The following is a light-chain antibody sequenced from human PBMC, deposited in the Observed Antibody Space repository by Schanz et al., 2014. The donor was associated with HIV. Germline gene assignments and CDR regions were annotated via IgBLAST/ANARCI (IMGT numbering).Light chain of an antibody. CDR2: GAS. V-gene: IGKV3-20*01. J-gene: IGKJ5*01. CDR3: QQYGSSPAIT. CDR1: QSVNSNF. Sequence: EIVLTQSPGTLSLSPGERATLSCRASQSVNSNFLGWYQQKPGQAPRLLIFGASNRATGTPDRFSGSESGTDFTLTISRLEPEDFAVYYCQQYGSSPAITFGQGTRLEIK.